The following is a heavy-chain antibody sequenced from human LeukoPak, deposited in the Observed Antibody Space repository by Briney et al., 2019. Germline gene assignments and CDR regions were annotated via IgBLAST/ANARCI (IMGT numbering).Heavy chain of an antibody. D-gene: IGHD3-10*01. CDR2: INHSGST. J-gene: IGHJ4*02. CDR1: GGSFSGYY. V-gene: IGHV4-34*01. Sequence: SETLSLTCAVYGGSFSGYYWSWIRQPPGKGLEWIGEINHSGSTNYNPSLKSRVTISVDTSKNQFSLKLSSVTAADTAVYYCARLVWFGESYFDYWCQGTLVTVSS. CDR3: ARLVWFGESYFDY.